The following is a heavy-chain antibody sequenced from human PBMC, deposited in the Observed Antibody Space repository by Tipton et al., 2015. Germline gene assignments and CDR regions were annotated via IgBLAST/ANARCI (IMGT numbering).Heavy chain of an antibody. CDR2: IYYTGPT. V-gene: IGHV4-59*01. Sequence: TLSLTCSVSGGSLNEYYWSWIRQTPGKGLEWIGYIYYTGPTKYNPSLKSRVNISLDRAKNQFYLRLTSVTASDTAVYYCARARGRHGGLFDSWGQGILVTVSS. CDR3: ARARGRHGGLFDS. CDR1: GGSLNEYY. J-gene: IGHJ4*02. D-gene: IGHD4-23*01.